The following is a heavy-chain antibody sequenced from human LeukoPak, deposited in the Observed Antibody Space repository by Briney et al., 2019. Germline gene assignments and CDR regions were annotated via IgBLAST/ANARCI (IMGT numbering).Heavy chain of an antibody. CDR1: GFTVSSNY. J-gene: IGHJ4*02. D-gene: IGHD2-15*01. CDR3: ARRAGEYSHPYDY. CDR2: LYSGGST. Sequence: GGSLRLSCAASGFTVSSNYMSWVRQAPGKGLEWVSVLYSGGSTYYADSVKGRFTISRDNSKNTLYLQMNSLRAEDTAIYYCARRAGEYSHPYDYWGQGTLVTVSS. V-gene: IGHV3-53*01.